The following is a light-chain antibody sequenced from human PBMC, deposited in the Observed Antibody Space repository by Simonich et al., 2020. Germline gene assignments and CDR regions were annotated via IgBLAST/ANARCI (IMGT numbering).Light chain of an antibody. CDR1: ALPKQY. J-gene: IGLJ2*01. Sequence: SYELTQPPSVSVSPGQTARITCSGDALPKQYSYWYQQKPGQAPGMVIYKDSERPSGIPERLSGSRPGTTVTLTISGVQAEDEADYYCQSADSSGTYVVFGGGTKLTVL. CDR3: QSADSSGTYVV. V-gene: IGLV3-25*03. CDR2: KDS.